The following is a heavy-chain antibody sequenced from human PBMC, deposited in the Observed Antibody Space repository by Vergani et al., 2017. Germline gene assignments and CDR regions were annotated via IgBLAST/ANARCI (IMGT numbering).Heavy chain of an antibody. Sequence: QVQLVQSGAEVKKPGASVKVSCKASGYTFTGYYMHWVRQAPGQGLEWMGWINPNSGGTNYAQKFQGWVTMTRDTSISTAYMELSRLRSDDTAVYYCAREGDGYNLEPNYYYYGMDVWGQGTTVTVSS. CDR1: GYTFTGYY. J-gene: IGHJ6*02. V-gene: IGHV1-2*04. D-gene: IGHD5-24*01. CDR3: AREGDGYNLEPNYYYYGMDV. CDR2: INPNSGGT.